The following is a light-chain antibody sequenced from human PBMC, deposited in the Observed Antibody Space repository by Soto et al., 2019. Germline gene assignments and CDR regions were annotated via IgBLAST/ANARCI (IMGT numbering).Light chain of an antibody. V-gene: IGKV1-39*01. CDR2: AAS. CDR3: QQSYSTPLT. CDR1: QSISSY. Sequence: SLFTLSASEGDRVAITCRASQSISSYLNWYQQKPGKAPKLLIYAASSLQSGVPSRFSGSASGTDFTLTISSLQPEDCTTYYCQQSYSTPLTFGGGTMVDIK. J-gene: IGKJ4*01.